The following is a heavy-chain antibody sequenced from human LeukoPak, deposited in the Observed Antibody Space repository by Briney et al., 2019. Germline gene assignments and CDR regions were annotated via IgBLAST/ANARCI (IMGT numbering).Heavy chain of an antibody. CDR3: ARDKTPARYYYYYYMDV. CDR2: IKQDGSDK. J-gene: IGHJ6*03. V-gene: IGHV3-7*01. Sequence: PGGSLRLSCAASGFTFSSYWMSWVRQAPGKGLEWVANIKQDGSDKYYVDSVKGRFTISRDNAKNSLYLQMNSLRAEDTAVYYCARDKTPARYYYYYYMDVWGKGTTVTVSS. CDR1: GFTFSSYW.